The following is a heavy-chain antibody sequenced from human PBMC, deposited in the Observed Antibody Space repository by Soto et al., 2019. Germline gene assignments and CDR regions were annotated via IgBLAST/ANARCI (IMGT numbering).Heavy chain of an antibody. J-gene: IGHJ6*02. CDR1: GYIFVNYG. CDR2: ISPYTGNT. V-gene: IGHV1-18*01. Sequence: QVQLVQSGDEVKKPGAPVKVSCKASGYIFVNYGIAWVRQAPGQGLEWMGWISPYTGNTHSATKVQGRLTMTTDTSRSTAYMDLGSLTSDDTAVYYCVMVDNYVTPTPQDVWGQGTTVTVSS. CDR3: VMVDNYVTPTPQDV. D-gene: IGHD3-16*01.